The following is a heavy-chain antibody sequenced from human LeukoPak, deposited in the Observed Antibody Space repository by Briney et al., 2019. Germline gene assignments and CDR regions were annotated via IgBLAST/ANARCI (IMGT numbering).Heavy chain of an antibody. CDR2: IIPIFGTA. CDR1: GGTFSSYA. Sequence: GGSVKVSCKASGGTFSSYAISWVRQAPGQGLEWMGGIIPIFGTANYAQKFQGRVTITADKSTSTAYMELSSLRSEDTAVYYCARSREYSSSSYSDWFDPWGQGTLVTVSS. J-gene: IGHJ5*02. V-gene: IGHV1-69*06. CDR3: ARSREYSSSSYSDWFDP. D-gene: IGHD6-6*01.